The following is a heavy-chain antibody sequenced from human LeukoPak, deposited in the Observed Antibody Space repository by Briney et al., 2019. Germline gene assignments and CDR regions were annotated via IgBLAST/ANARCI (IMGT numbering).Heavy chain of an antibody. V-gene: IGHV4-4*02. CDR3: TRPYYYYMDV. CDR2: IYHSGST. Sequence: GSLRLSCAASGFTFSSYGMSWVRQSPGKGLEWIGEIYHSGSTNYNPSLKSRVTISVDKSKNQLSLRLSSVTAADTAVYYCTRPYYYYMDVWGKGTTVTVSS. CDR1: GFTFSSYGM. J-gene: IGHJ6*03.